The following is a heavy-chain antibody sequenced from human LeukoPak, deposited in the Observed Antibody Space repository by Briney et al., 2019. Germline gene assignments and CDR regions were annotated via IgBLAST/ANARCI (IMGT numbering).Heavy chain of an antibody. D-gene: IGHD3-10*01. CDR1: GFTFSSYG. CDR2: ISYDGSNK. Sequence: GRSLRLSCAASGFTFSSYGMHCVRQAPGKGLEWVAVISYDGSNKYYADSVKGRFTISRDNSKNTLYLQMNSLRAEDTAVYYCAKSWYYYGSGSYYNPPLDGMDVWGQGTTVTVSS. CDR3: AKSWYYYGSGSYYNPPLDGMDV. V-gene: IGHV3-30*18. J-gene: IGHJ6*02.